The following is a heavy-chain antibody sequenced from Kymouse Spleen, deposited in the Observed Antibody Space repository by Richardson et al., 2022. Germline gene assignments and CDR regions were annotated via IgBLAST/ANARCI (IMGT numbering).Heavy chain of an antibody. CDR1: GFTFSSYS. CDR2: ISSSSSYI. D-gene: IGHD6-19*01. V-gene: IGHV3-21*03. J-gene: IGHJ6*02. CDR3: AREGQWLVQNYYYYYGMDV. Sequence: EVQLVESGGGLVKPGGSLRLSCAASGFTFSSYSMNWVRQAPGKGLEWVSSISSSSSYIYYADSVKGRFTISRDNAKNSLYLQMNSLRAEDTAVYYCAREGQWLVQNYYYYYGMDVWGQGTTVTVSS.